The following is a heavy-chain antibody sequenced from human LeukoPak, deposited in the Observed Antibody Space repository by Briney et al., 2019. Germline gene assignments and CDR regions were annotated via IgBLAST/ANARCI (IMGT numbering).Heavy chain of an antibody. V-gene: IGHV3-74*01. CDR3: ARSYYDSSGYYFGDAFNI. J-gene: IGHJ3*02. D-gene: IGHD3-22*01. CDR1: GFTFSSYA. Sequence: PGGSLRLSCAASGFTFSSYAMSWVRQAPGKGLVWVSRINSDESNTNYADSVRGRFTISRDNAKNRLYLQMNSLRAEDTAMYYCARSYYDSSGYYFGDAFNIWGHGTMVTVSS. CDR2: INSDESNT.